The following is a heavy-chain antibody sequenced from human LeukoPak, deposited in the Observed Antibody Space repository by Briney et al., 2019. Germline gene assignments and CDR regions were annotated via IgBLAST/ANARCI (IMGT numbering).Heavy chain of an antibody. J-gene: IGHJ4*02. CDR2: IKQDGSEK. Sequence: GGSLRLSCAASGFTFSRYWMTWVRQTPGKGLEWVANIKQDGSEKDYVDSVKGRFTISRDNAKNSLYLQMNSLRAEDTAVYYCARVRDSSGWYEHFDYWGQGTLVTVSS. V-gene: IGHV3-7*01. CDR3: ARVRDSSGWYEHFDY. D-gene: IGHD6-19*01. CDR1: GFTFSRYW.